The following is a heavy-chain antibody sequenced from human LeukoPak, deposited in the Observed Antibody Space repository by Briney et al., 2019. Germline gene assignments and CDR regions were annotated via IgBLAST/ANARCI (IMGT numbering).Heavy chain of an antibody. CDR2: TRNKANSYTT. V-gene: IGHV3-72*01. CDR3: ARTVVTYYYDSSGYYADAFDI. J-gene: IGHJ3*02. Sequence: GGSLRLSCAASGFTFSDHYMDWVRQAPGKGLEWVGRTRNKANSYTTEYAASVKGRFTISRDDSKNSLYLQMNSLKTEDTAVYYCARTVVTYYYDSSGYYADAFDIWGQGTMVTVSS. CDR1: GFTFSDHY. D-gene: IGHD3-22*01.